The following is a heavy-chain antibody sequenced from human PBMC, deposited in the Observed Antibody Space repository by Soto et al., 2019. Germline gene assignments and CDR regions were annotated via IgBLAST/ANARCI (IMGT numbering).Heavy chain of an antibody. Sequence: HPGGSLRLSCAASGFTFSHFAMIWCRQAPGKGLEWVSTISGSSGTTYYADSVKGRFTISRDDSKNTLFLQMNSLRAGDTAIYFCSKRVVPSAVSGGYDFWGEGTLVTVSS. CDR1: GFTFSHFA. D-gene: IGHD5-12*01. CDR3: SKRVVPSAVSGGYDF. J-gene: IGHJ4*02. V-gene: IGHV3-23*01. CDR2: ISGSSGTT.